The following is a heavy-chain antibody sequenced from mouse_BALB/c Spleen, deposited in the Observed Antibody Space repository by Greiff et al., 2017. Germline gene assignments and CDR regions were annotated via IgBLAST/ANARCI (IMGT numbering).Heavy chain of an antibody. D-gene: IGHD1-1*02. CDR3: ARHGGYQAWFAY. J-gene: IGHJ3*01. V-gene: IGHV5-12-1*01. Sequence: EVQRVESGGGLVKPGGSLKLSCAASGFAFSSYDMSWVRQTPEKRLEWVAYISSGGGSTYYPDTVKGRFTISRDNAKNTLYLQMSSLKAEDTAMYYCARHGGYQAWFAYWGQGTLVTVSA. CDR1: GFAFSSYD. CDR2: ISSGGGST.